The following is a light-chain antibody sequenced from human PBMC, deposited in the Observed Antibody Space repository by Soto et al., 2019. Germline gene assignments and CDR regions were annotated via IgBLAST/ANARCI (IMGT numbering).Light chain of an antibody. J-gene: IGLJ1*01. CDR1: SSDVGGYNY. CDR3: SSYTSSSTLV. CDR2: DVS. Sequence: QLVLTQPASVSGSPGQSITISCTGTSSDVGGYNYVSWYQQHPGKAPKLMIYDVSNRPSGVSNRCSGSKSGNTASLTISGLQAEDEAAYYCSSYTSSSTLVFGTGTQLTVL. V-gene: IGLV2-14*01.